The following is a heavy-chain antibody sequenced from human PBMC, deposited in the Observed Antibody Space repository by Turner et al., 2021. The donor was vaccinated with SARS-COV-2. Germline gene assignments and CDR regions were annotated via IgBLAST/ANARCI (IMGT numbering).Heavy chain of an antibody. J-gene: IGHJ6*02. CDR3: TTPPVAGLVVIDDDYYYGMDV. CDR1: GFTFSGSA. CDR2: IRSKANSYAT. D-gene: IGHD3-22*01. V-gene: IGHV3-73*01. Sequence: EVQLVESGGGLVQPGGSLKLSCAASGFTFSGSAMHWVRQASGKGLEWVGRIRSKANSYATACAASVKGRFTISRDDSKNTAYLQMNSLKTEDTAVYYCTTPPVAGLVVIDDDYYYGMDVWGQGTTVTVSS.